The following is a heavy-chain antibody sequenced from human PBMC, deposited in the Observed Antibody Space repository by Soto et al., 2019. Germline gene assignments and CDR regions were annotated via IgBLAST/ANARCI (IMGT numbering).Heavy chain of an antibody. CDR1: GFTFSNAW. V-gene: IGHV3-15*07. Sequence: PGGSLRLSCAASGFTFSNAWMNWVRQAPGKGLEWVGRIKSKTDGGTTDYAAPVKGRFTISRDDSKKTLYLQMNSLKTEDTVVYYCALTYYDFWSGYQLSYYYYYGMDVWGQGTTVTVSS. J-gene: IGHJ6*02. CDR2: IKSKTDGGTT. D-gene: IGHD3-3*01. CDR3: ALTYYDFWSGYQLSYYYYYGMDV.